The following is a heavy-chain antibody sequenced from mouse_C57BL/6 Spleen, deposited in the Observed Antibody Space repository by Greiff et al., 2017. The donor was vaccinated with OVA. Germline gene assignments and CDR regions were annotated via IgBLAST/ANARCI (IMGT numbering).Heavy chain of an antibody. CDR3: AREIYGNYMDY. Sequence: VQLQQSGPVLVKPGASVKMSCKASGYTFTDYYMNWVKQSHGKSLEWIGVINPYNGGTSYNQKFKGKATLTVDKSSSAAYMELNSLTSEDSAVYCCAREIYGNYMDYCGQGTSVTVSS. D-gene: IGHD2-1*01. J-gene: IGHJ4*01. CDR2: INPYNGGT. CDR1: GYTFTDYY. V-gene: IGHV1-19*01.